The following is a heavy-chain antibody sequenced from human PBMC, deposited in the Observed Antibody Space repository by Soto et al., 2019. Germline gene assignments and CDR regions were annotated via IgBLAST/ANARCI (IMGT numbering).Heavy chain of an antibody. V-gene: IGHV1-46*01. CDR1: RDAYTSSY. J-gene: IGHJ4*02. D-gene: IGHD5-12*01. CDR2: INPSGGST. Sequence: SVKVSSKASRDAYTSSYRRSLQHAPKQGLEWMGIINPSGGSTSYAQKFQGRVSMTRDTSTSTVYMELRSLRSEDTAVYYCASSRDGYKLGKIDYSGQGTLLTVS. CDR3: ASSRDGYKLGKIDY.